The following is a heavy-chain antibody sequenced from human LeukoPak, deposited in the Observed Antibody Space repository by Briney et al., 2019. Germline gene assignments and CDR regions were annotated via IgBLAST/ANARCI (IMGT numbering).Heavy chain of an antibody. Sequence: KSGGSLRLSCAASGFTFSSYSMNWVRQAPGKGLEWVSSISSSSSYIYYADSVKGRFTISRDNAKNSLYLQMNSLRAEDTAVYYCARDFGSYGDYVSWFDPWGQGTLVTVSS. V-gene: IGHV3-21*01. CDR3: ARDFGSYGDYVSWFDP. CDR1: GFTFSSYS. CDR2: ISSSSSYI. J-gene: IGHJ5*02. D-gene: IGHD4-17*01.